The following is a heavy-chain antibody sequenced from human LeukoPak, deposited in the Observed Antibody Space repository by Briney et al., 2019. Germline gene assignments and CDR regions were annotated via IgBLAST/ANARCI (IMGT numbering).Heavy chain of an antibody. CDR2: ISSSISYI. Sequence: GGSLRLSCAASGFTFSSYSMNWVRQAPGKGLEWVSSISSSISYINYADSVKGRFTISRDNAKNSLYLQMNSLRAEDTAVYYCARTPLHITMRSPDAFDIWGQGTMVTVSS. J-gene: IGHJ3*02. V-gene: IGHV3-21*01. D-gene: IGHD3-22*01. CDR3: ARTPLHITMRSPDAFDI. CDR1: GFTFSSYS.